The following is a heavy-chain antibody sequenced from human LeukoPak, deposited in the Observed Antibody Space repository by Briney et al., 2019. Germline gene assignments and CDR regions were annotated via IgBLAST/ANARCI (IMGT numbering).Heavy chain of an antibody. CDR2: IYSGGST. CDR1: GFTVSSNY. V-gene: IGHV3-66*01. Sequence: GGSLRLSCAASGFTVSSNYMSWVRQAPGKGLEWVSVIYSGGSTYYADSVKGRFTISRDNSKSTLYLQMNSLRAEDTAVYYCAKRELASSWDYWGQGTLVTVSS. CDR3: AKRELASSWDY. J-gene: IGHJ4*02. D-gene: IGHD1-26*01.